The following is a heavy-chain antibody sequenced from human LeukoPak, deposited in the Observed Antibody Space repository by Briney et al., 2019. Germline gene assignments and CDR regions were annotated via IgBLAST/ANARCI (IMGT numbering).Heavy chain of an antibody. CDR2: ISGGGGST. Sequence: GGSLRLSCAASGFTFSSSAMSWVRQAPGKGLEWLSTISGGGGSTYYADSVKGRFTISRDNSKNTLYLQMNSLRAEDTAVYYCARGASVVAGSDNAFDIWGQGTMVTVSS. V-gene: IGHV3-23*01. CDR3: ARGASVVAGSDNAFDI. J-gene: IGHJ3*02. CDR1: GFTFSSSA. D-gene: IGHD6-19*01.